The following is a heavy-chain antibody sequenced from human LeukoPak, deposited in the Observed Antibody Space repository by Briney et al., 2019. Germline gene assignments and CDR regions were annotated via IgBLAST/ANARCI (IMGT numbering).Heavy chain of an antibody. CDR3: AREFRGGGDSGIFDY. D-gene: IGHD4-23*01. CDR2: ICASGD. Sequence: SQTLSLTCTVSGGSISLGSYYWSWTRQSAGKGLEWIGRICASGDTDYNPSHYNPSLRSRVTISIDTPKSQFSLKLSSVTPADTAVYFCAREFRGGGDSGIFDYWGQGALVTVSS. CDR1: GGSISLGSYY. J-gene: IGHJ4*02. V-gene: IGHV4-61*02.